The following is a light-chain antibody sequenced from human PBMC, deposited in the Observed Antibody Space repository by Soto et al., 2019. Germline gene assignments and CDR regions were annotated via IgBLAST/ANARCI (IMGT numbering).Light chain of an antibody. J-gene: IGKJ4*01. CDR3: QQRSNWPLT. Sequence: EIVLTQSPATLPLSPGERATLSCRASQTVGTYLAWYQQKLGQAPSLLIYDASNRATGIPARFSGSGSGTDFTLTISSLEPEDFAVYYCQQRSNWPLTFGGGTKVEIK. CDR2: DAS. V-gene: IGKV3-11*01. CDR1: QTVGTY.